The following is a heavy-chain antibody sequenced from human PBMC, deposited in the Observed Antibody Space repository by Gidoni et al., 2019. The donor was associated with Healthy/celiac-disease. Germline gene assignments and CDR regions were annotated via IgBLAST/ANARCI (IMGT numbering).Heavy chain of an antibody. CDR1: AFPLSAYY. Sequence: QVQPVASGGGLVKPGGSLSLPCAASAFPLSAYYMSWIRQALGKGLELVSYISSSSSYTNYAYTVKGRFTISRDNAKNSLYLQMNSLRAEDTAVYYCARAGGWELFPSCFDYWGQGTLVTVSS. CDR3: ARAGGWELFPSCFDY. J-gene: IGHJ4*02. D-gene: IGHD1-26*01. V-gene: IGHV3-11*05. CDR2: ISSSSSYT.